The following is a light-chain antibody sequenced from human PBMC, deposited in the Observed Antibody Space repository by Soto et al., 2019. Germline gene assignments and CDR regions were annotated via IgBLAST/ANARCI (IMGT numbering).Light chain of an antibody. J-gene: IGLJ3*02. V-gene: IGLV2-23*02. CDR2: GVT. Sequence: QSALTQPASVSGSPRQSITISCTGTRSYNPVSWFQHHPGKAPKVMIFGVTKRPSGISDRFFGSKSGSTASLTISGLQAEDEADYFCFSYAGSSIWVFGGGTKVTVL. CDR1: RSYNP. CDR3: FSYAGSSIWV.